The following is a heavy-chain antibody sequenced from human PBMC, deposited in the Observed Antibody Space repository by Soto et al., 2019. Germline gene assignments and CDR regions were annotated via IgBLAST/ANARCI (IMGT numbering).Heavy chain of an antibody. CDR2: MNPNNGYT. CDR1: GYTFTSYD. CDR3: ARGRGWRDY. J-gene: IGHJ4*02. V-gene: IGHV1-8*01. Sequence: ASVKFSCKASGYTFTSYDIRWVRQATGQGLEWMGWMNPNNGYTDYAQKFQGRVTMTRDTSLSTAYMELSSLTSDDTAVYYCARGRGWRDYWGQGTLVTVSS. D-gene: IGHD6-19*01.